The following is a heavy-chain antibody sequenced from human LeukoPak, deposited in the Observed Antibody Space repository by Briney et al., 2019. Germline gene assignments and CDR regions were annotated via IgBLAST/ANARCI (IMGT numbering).Heavy chain of an antibody. J-gene: IGHJ1*01. CDR3: AREVDTDLEYFQH. CDR1: GFTFSSYA. V-gene: IGHV3-30-3*01. CDR2: ISYDGSNK. D-gene: IGHD5-18*01. Sequence: GGSLRLSCAASGFTFSSYAMHWVRQAPGKGLEWVAVISYDGSNKYYADSVKGRFTISRDNSKNTLYLQMNSLRAEDTAVCYCAREVDTDLEYFQHWGQGTLVTVSS.